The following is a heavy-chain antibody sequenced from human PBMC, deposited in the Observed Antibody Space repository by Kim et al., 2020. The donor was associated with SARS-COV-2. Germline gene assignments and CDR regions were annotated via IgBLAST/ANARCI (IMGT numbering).Heavy chain of an antibody. CDR1: GFTFSSYA. CDR2: ISYDGSNK. V-gene: IGHV3-30-3*01. CDR3: AREAPYYDACYNFDY. Sequence: GGSLRLSCAASGFTFSSYAMHWVRQAPGKGLEWVAVISYDGSNKYYADSVKGRFTISRDNSENTLYLQMNSLRAEDTAVYYCAREAPYYDACYNFDY. J-gene: IGHJ4*01. D-gene: IGHD3-22*01.